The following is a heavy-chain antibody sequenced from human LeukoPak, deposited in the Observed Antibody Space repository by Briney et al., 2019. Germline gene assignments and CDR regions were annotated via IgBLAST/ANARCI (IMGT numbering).Heavy chain of an antibody. Sequence: ASVKVSCKASGYTFTGYYMHWVQQAPGQGLEWMGWINPNSGGTNYAQKFQGRVTMTRDTSISTAYMELSRLRSDDTAVYYCARAAYYYDSSGYFVFDYWGQGTLVTVSS. V-gene: IGHV1-2*02. CDR3: ARAAYYYDSSGYFVFDY. J-gene: IGHJ4*02. D-gene: IGHD3-22*01. CDR2: INPNSGGT. CDR1: GYTFTGYY.